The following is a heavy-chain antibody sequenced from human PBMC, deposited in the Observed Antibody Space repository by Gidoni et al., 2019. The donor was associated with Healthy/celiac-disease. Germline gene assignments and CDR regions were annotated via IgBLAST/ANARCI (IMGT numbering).Heavy chain of an antibody. CDR1: GFTFSSYA. CDR2: ISYDGSNK. J-gene: IGHJ6*02. CDR3: ARDLGVRGGDDPTGSPDV. Sequence: QVQLVESGGGVVQPGWSLRLSCAASGFTFSSYAMHWVRQAPGKGLEWVAVISYDGSNKYYADSVKGRFTISRDNSKNTLYLQMNSLRAEDTAVYYCARDLGVRGGDDPTGSPDVWGQGTTVTVSS. D-gene: IGHD3-16*01. V-gene: IGHV3-30-3*01.